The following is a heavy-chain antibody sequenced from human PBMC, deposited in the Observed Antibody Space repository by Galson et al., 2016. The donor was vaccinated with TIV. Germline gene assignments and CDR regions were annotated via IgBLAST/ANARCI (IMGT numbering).Heavy chain of an antibody. CDR3: AKEGYSYRLS. CDR2: LSSGGTT. J-gene: IGHJ4*02. CDR1: HGSISSGSYY. D-gene: IGHD5-18*01. Sequence: TLSLTCTVSHGSISSGSYYWTWTRQPAGKGLEWIGHLSSGGTTNYNPSFKGRVTMSLDTSKNQFSLKVTSVTAADTAVYYCAKEGYSYRLSWGQGILVTVSS. V-gene: IGHV4-61*09.